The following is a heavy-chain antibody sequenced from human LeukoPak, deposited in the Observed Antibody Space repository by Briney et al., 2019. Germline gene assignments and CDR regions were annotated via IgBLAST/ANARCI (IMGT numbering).Heavy chain of an antibody. CDR2: NSSTSTTI. CDR1: GFTFSTYE. J-gene: IGHJ4*02. V-gene: IGHV3-48*03. Sequence: GGSLSLSCAASGFTFSTYEMNWVRQAPGKGLEWVSYNSSTSTTIYYADSVKGRFTISRDNAKNSLYLQMNSLRAEDTAVYYCARDLLNYYDSSGSFDYWGQGNLVTVSS. D-gene: IGHD3-22*01. CDR3: ARDLLNYYDSSGSFDY.